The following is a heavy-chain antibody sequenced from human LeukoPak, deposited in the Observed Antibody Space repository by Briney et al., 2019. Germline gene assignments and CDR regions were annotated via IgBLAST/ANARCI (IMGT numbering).Heavy chain of an antibody. D-gene: IGHD3-16*01. CDR2: ISSRSSYI. CDR1: GFTFSSYS. J-gene: IGHJ4*02. V-gene: IGHV3-21*04. CDR3: AKRLVYVSAYRYYFGN. Sequence: PGGTLRLSCAASGFTFSSYSISWFLQAPGKGLVWVSSISSRSSYIYYAESVKGRFTISIDKAKNQLSLKMNSLSAEDTAVYYCAKRLVYVSAYRYYFGNWGQRTLVTVSP.